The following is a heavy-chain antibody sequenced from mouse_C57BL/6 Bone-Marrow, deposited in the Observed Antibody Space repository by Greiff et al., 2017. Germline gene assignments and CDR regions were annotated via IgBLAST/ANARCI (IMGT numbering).Heavy chain of an antibody. Sequence: VQLQQSGAELVRPGTSVKMSCKASGYTFTNYWIGWAKQRPGHGLEWIGDIYPGGGYTNYNEKFKGKATLTADKSSSTAYMQFSSLTSEDSAMYYCARGDGNYFFDYWGQGTTLTVSS. CDR2: IYPGGGYT. V-gene: IGHV1-63*01. D-gene: IGHD2-1*01. J-gene: IGHJ2*01. CDR3: ARGDGNYFFDY. CDR1: GYTFTNYW.